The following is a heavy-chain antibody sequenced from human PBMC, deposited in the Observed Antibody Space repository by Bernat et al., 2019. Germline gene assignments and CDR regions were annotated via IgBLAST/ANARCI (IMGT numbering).Heavy chain of an antibody. J-gene: IGHJ4*02. V-gene: IGHV3-7*04. D-gene: IGHD2-15*01. CDR1: GFTFSSYW. Sequence: EVQLVESGGGLVQPGGSLRLSCAASGFTFSSYWMSWVRQAPGKGLEWVANIKEDGSEKYYVDSVKGRFTIARDNAKNSLYLQMNSLRGEDTAVYYCARFTRRDPADYWGQGTLVTVSS. CDR2: IKEDGSEK. CDR3: ARFTRRDPADY.